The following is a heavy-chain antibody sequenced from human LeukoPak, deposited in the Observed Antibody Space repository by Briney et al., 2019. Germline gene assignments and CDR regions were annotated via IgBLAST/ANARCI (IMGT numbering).Heavy chain of an antibody. CDR2: ISYDGSNK. Sequence: PGRSLRLSCAASGFTFSSYGMHWVRQAPGKGLEWVAVISYDGSNKYYADSVKGRFTISRDNSKNTLYLQMNSLRAEDTAVYYCAKDSGSWGQGTLVPVSS. CDR3: AKDSGS. CDR1: GFTFSSYG. V-gene: IGHV3-30*18. J-gene: IGHJ4*02. D-gene: IGHD3-10*01.